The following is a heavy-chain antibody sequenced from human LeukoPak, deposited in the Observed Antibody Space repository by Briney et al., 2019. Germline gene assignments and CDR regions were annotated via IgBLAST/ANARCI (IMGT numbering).Heavy chain of an antibody. J-gene: IGHJ4*02. V-gene: IGHV3-30*18. CDR2: ISYDGSNK. D-gene: IGHD3-10*01. Sequence: PGGSLRLSCAASGFTFSSYGMHWVSQAPGKGLEWVAVISYDGSNKYYADSVKGRFTISRDNSKNTLYLQMNSLRAEDTAVYYCAKAELLWFGELSFDYWGQGTLVTVSS. CDR1: GFTFSSYG. CDR3: AKAELLWFGELSFDY.